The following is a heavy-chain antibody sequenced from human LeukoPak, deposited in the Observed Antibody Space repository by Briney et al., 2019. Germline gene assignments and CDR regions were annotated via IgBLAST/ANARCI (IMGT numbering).Heavy chain of an antibody. Sequence: GGSLRLSCAASGFTFCSYDMYWVRQATGKGLEWVSGISWNSGSIGYADSVKGRFTISRDNAKNSLYLQMNSLRAEDTALYYCAKDIGGYCSSTSCFFDYWGQGTLVTVSS. CDR2: ISWNSGSI. CDR1: GFTFCSYD. V-gene: IGHV3-9*01. J-gene: IGHJ4*02. D-gene: IGHD2-2*01. CDR3: AKDIGGYCSSTSCFFDY.